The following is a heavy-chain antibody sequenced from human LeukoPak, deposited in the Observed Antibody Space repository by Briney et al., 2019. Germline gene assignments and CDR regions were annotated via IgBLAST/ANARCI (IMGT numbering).Heavy chain of an antibody. V-gene: IGHV3-21*01. CDR1: GFSFNDFG. J-gene: IGHJ4*02. D-gene: IGHD4-11*01. CDR3: ARRFAVYSDYTRDHPIDY. Sequence: GGFLRVSCAASGFSFNDFGSYWVRPAPGKGLEWVSSITSNAYYKFYADSVKGRFTISRDNAGKSLYLQMDSLRAEDTAIYYCARRFAVYSDYTRDHPIDYWGQGTLVTVSS. CDR2: ITSNAYYK.